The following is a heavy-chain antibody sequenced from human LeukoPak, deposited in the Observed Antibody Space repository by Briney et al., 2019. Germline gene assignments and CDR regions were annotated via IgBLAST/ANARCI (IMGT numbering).Heavy chain of an antibody. CDR2: ISSSSSYI. D-gene: IGHD4-23*01. V-gene: IGHV3-21*01. J-gene: IGHJ4*02. CDR3: ARGGVVMTTVVTD. CDR1: GFTFGAYA. Sequence: GGSLRLSCGVSGFTFGAYAMTWVRQAPGKGLEWVSSISSSSSYIYYADSVKGRFTISRDNAKNSLYLQMNSLRAEDTAVYYCARGGVVMTTVVTDWGQGTLVTVSS.